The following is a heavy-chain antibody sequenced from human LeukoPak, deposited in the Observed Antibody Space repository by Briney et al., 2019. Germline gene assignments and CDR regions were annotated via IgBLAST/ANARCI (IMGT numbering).Heavy chain of an antibody. D-gene: IGHD6-19*01. J-gene: IGHJ6*03. CDR3: ARDSSGTYYYYYYMDV. Sequence: ASVKVSCKVSGYTLTELSMHWVRQAPGKGLEWMGGFDPEDGETIYAQKFQGRVTITADKSTSTAYMELSSLRSEDTAVYYCARDSSGTYYYYYYMDVWGKGTTVTVSS. CDR2: FDPEDGET. V-gene: IGHV1-24*01. CDR1: GYTLTELS.